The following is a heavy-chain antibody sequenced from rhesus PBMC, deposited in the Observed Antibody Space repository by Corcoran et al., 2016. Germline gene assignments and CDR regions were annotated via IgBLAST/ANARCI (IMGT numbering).Heavy chain of an antibody. CDR3: ASGSFARFDV. D-gene: IGHD5-12*01. CDR2: IYGSGSST. Sequence: QVQLQESGPGLVKPLETLSLTCAVSGGSISSNYWNWIRQAPGKGLEWIGYIYGSGSSTNYNPSLKSRVTLSVDTSKNQVSLKLRSVTAADTAVYYCASGSFARFDVWGAGVLVTVSS. CDR1: GGSISSNY. J-gene: IGHJ5-1*01. V-gene: IGHV4S11*01.